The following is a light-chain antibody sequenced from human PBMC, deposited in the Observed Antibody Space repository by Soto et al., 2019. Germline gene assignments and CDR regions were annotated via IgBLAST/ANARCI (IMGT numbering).Light chain of an antibody. CDR3: VTWDSSLSAYV. Sequence: QSVLTQPPSVSAAPGQTVTISCSGSSSNIGSDYVSWYQQLPGTAPKLLIYGNNKRPSGIPDRCSGSKSGTSATLGISGLESEDEADYYCVTWDSSLSAYVSGTGTKLTVL. CDR2: GNN. V-gene: IGLV1-51*02. J-gene: IGLJ1*01. CDR1: SSNIGSDY.